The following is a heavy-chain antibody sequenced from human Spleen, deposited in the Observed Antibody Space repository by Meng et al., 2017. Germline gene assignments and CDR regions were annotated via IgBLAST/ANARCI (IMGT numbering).Heavy chain of an antibody. J-gene: IGHJ4*02. V-gene: IGHV4-59*01. D-gene: IGHD5-18*01. Sequence: SETLSLTCTASGRSIRSYYLSWIRQPPGKRLEWIGYIYYSGSSNYNPSLKSRVTISLDTSESQFSLKLSSVTAADTAVYYCATHSDGYVDSWGQGTLVTVSS. CDR2: IYYSGSS. CDR3: ATHSDGYVDS. CDR1: GRSIRSYY.